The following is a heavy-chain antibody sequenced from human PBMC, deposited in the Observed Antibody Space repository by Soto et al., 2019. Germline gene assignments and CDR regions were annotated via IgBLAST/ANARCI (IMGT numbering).Heavy chain of an antibody. CDR3: ATGVGWGFFYGLQY. CDR1: VSTLSEVS. J-gene: IGHJ4*02. D-gene: IGHD3-10*01. V-gene: IGHV1-24*01. CDR2: YVPEDGKT. Sequence: QVQLEQSGAEVKKPGASVMVSCKISVSTLSEVSMHWVRQAPGKGLEWLGGYVPEDGKTIYAPKFQDRVIITEDTSTGTAYMEVSSLRSEDTAVYFCATGVGWGFFYGLQYWGQGTPVTVSS.